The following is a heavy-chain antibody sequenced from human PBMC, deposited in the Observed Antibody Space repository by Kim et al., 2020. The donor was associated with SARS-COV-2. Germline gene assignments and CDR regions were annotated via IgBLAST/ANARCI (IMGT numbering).Heavy chain of an antibody. D-gene: IGHD5-18*01. CDR3: AKEQIQLWLDY. J-gene: IGHJ4*02. V-gene: IGHV3-30*07. Sequence: KYYANHVQGRFTTYTDTSNNTLHLQKNSLAAGDTAVYYCAKEQIQLWLDYWGQGTLVTVSS. CDR2: K.